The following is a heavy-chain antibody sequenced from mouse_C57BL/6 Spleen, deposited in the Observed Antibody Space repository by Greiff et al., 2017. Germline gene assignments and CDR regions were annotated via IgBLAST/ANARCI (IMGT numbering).Heavy chain of an antibody. J-gene: IGHJ4*01. Sequence: LEEPGAELARPGASVKLSCKASGYTFTSYCISWVKQRTGQGLEWIGEIYPRSGNTYYNEKFKGKATLTADKSSSTAYMELRSLTSEDSAVYFGAGRGTGAMDYWGQGTSVTVSS. CDR1: GYTFTSYC. V-gene: IGHV1-81*01. D-gene: IGHD2-14*01. CDR2: IYPRSGNT. CDR3: AGRGTGAMDY.